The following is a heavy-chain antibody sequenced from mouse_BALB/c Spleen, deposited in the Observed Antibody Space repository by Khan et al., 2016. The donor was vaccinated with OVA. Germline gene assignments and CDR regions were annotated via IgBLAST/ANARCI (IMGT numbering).Heavy chain of an antibody. CDR1: GFSLTNYG. D-gene: IGHD2-2*01. CDR2: IWGDGSA. J-gene: IGHJ3*01. Sequence: VQLQESGPGLVAPSQSLSITCTVSGFSLTNYGVNWVRQPPGKGLEWLGVIWGDGSANYHSALISRLSISKDNSKSQVFLKLDSLQTDDTATYYCPLILSGYDWVAYRGQGTLVTVSA. V-gene: IGHV2-3*01. CDR3: PLILSGYDWVAY.